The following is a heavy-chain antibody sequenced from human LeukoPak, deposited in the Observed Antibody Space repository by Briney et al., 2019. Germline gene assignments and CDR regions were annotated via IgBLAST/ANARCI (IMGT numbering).Heavy chain of an antibody. CDR2: IYYSGST. J-gene: IGHJ6*02. D-gene: IGHD3-22*01. V-gene: IGHV4-59*01. Sequence: SETLSLTCTVSGVSISSYYWSWIRQPPGKGLEWIGNIYYSGSTNYNPSLKSRVTISVDTSKNQFSLKLSSVTAADTAVYYCAREAHYYDSSGYYYGHYGMDVWGQGTTVTVSS. CDR1: GVSISSYY. CDR3: AREAHYYDSSGYYYGHYGMDV.